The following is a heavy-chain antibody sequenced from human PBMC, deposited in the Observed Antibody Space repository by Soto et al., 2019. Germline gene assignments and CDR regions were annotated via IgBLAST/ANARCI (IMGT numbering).Heavy chain of an antibody. CDR1: GYTFTSYY. J-gene: IGHJ6*02. CDR2: INPSGGST. Sequence: GASVNVSCKASGYTFTSYYMHWVRQAPGQGLEWMGIINPSGGSTSYAQKFQGRVTMTRDTSTSTVYMELSSLRSEDTAVYYCARDLDYYDSSPAPYYYGMDVWGQGTTVTVSS. V-gene: IGHV1-46*01. D-gene: IGHD3-22*01. CDR3: ARDLDYYDSSPAPYYYGMDV.